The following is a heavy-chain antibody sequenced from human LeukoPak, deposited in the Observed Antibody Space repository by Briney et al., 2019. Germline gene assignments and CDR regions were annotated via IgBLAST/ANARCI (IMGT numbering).Heavy chain of an antibody. CDR3: ARDWMPGGRSYAFDI. Sequence: PGGSLRLSCAASGFTFSSYSMNWVRQAPGKGLDWVSSISSSSSYIYYADSVKGRFTISRDNAKNSLYLQMNSLRAEDTAVYYCARDWMPGGRSYAFDIWGQGTMVTVSS. CDR1: GFTFSSYS. V-gene: IGHV3-21*01. J-gene: IGHJ3*02. D-gene: IGHD3-16*01. CDR2: ISSSSSYI.